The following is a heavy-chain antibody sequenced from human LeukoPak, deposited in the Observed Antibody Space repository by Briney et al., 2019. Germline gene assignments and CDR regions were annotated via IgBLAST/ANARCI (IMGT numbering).Heavy chain of an antibody. Sequence: SETLSLTCAVYGESFSGYYWSWIRQPPGKGLEWIGEINHSGSTNYNPSLKSRVTISVDTSKNQFSLKLSSVTAADTAVYYCARIWFGELLSHWGQGTLVTVSS. J-gene: IGHJ4*02. CDR3: ARIWFGELLSH. V-gene: IGHV4-34*01. D-gene: IGHD3-10*01. CDR1: GESFSGYY. CDR2: INHSGST.